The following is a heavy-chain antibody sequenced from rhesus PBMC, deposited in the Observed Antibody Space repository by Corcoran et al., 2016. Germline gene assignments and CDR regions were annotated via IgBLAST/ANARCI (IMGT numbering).Heavy chain of an antibody. CDR2: IYGGRGST. V-gene: IGHV4-147*01. D-gene: IGHD6-25*01. Sequence: QVQLQESGPGLVKPSETLPLTCAVSGASISSNYWSWIRQPPGKGLEWIGYIYGGRGSTSYNPSVKSRVTISIDTSKNQFSLKLSSVTAADTAVYYWARSLGGIRYNRFDVWGAGVLVTVSS. J-gene: IGHJ5-1*01. CDR1: GASISSNY. CDR3: ARSLGGIRYNRFDV.